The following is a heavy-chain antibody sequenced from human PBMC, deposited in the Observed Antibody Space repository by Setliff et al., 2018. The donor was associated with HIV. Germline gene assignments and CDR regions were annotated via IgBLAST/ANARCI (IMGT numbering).Heavy chain of an antibody. J-gene: IGHJ4*02. V-gene: IGHV4-39*07. D-gene: IGHD1-26*01. CDR3: ARYRRDDYYLTAYFDS. CDR1: GGSISSGSYY. Sequence: PSETLSLTCTVSGGSISSGSYYWSWIRQPPGKGLEWIGEINHSGSTNYNPSLKSRVIMSVDTSRNQFSLKLSSLTAADTAVYYCARYRRDDYYLTAYFDSWGQGTLVTVSS. CDR2: INHSGST.